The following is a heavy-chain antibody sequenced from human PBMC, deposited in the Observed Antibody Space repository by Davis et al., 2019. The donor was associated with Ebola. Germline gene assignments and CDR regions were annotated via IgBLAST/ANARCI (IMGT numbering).Heavy chain of an antibody. CDR3: AKRLSAWYFDY. CDR2: IVSTGATT. Sequence: GESLKISCAASGFTFSPYTMKWVRQAPGKGLEWVSSIVSTGATTYYADSVKGRFTISRDNSKSTLFLQMNSLRVEDTAVYYCAKRLSAWYFDYWGQGTLVTASS. V-gene: IGHV3-23*01. D-gene: IGHD6-19*01. J-gene: IGHJ4*02. CDR1: GFTFSPYT.